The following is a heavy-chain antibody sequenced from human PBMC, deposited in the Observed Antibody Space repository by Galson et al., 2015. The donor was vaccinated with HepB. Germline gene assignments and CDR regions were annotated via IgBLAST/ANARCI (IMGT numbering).Heavy chain of an antibody. D-gene: IGHD3-22*01. Sequence: SVKVSCKASGGTFSSYAISWVRQAPGQGLEWMGGIIPIFGTANYAQKFQGRVTITADESTSTAYMELSSLRSEDTAVYYCARSESRAKYYYDSSGYLAIFQHWGQGTLVTVSS. CDR3: ARSESRAKYYYDSSGYLAIFQH. CDR1: GGTFSSYA. J-gene: IGHJ1*01. V-gene: IGHV1-69*13. CDR2: IIPIFGTA.